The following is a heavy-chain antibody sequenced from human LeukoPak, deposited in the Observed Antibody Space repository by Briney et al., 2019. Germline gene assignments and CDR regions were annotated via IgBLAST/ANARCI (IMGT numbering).Heavy chain of an antibody. Sequence: ASVKVSCKASGYTFTGYYMHWVRQAPGQGLEWMGWISAYNGNTNYAQKLQGRVTMTTDTSTSTAYMELRSLRSDDTAVYYCARLAENSFDPWGQGTLVTVSS. CDR1: GYTFTGYY. J-gene: IGHJ5*02. CDR3: ARLAENSFDP. D-gene: IGHD4-23*01. V-gene: IGHV1-18*04. CDR2: ISAYNGNT.